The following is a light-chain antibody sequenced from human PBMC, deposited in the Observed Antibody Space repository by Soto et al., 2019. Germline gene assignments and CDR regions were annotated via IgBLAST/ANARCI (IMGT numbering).Light chain of an antibody. V-gene: IGKV3-11*01. CDR1: QSVSSY. Sequence: IVLTQSQATLSLSPGERATLSCRASQSVSSYLALYQQKPGQAPRLLIYDASNRATGIPARFSGSGSGTDFTLTISSLEPEDFAIYYCQQRKNLQVTFGQGTRLE. J-gene: IGKJ5*01. CDR3: QQRKNLQVT. CDR2: DAS.